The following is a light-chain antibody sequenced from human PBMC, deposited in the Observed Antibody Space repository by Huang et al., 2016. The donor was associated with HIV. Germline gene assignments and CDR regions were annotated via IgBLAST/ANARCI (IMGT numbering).Light chain of an antibody. V-gene: IGKV1-27*01. CDR3: QKYHSAPFT. CDR2: SAS. CDR1: QGIANY. Sequence: DIQMTQSPSSLSASVVDRVTITGRARQGIANYLAWYQQKPGKVPKLLIYSASTFQSGVPSRFSGSGSGTDFTLTISSLQPEDVATYYCQKYHSAPFTFGPGTKVDIK. J-gene: IGKJ3*01.